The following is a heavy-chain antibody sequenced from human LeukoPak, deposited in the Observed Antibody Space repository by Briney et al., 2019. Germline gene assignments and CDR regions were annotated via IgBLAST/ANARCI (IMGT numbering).Heavy chain of an antibody. J-gene: IGHJ4*02. CDR3: AKDHSGSYYGPFDS. CDR2: ISYEGSNK. CDR1: GFTFDDYA. V-gene: IGHV3-30*18. Sequence: PGGSLRLSCAASGFTFDDYAMHWVRQAPGKGLEWVAVISYEGSNKYYAASVKGRFTISRDNFKNTLDLQMNSLTAEDTAVYYCAKDHSGSYYGPFDSWGQGTLVTVSS. D-gene: IGHD1-26*01.